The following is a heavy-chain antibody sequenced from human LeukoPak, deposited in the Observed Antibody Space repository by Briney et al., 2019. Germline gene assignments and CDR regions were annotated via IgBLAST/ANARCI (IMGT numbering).Heavy chain of an antibody. CDR3: ARGGGFYYMDV. J-gene: IGHJ6*03. Sequence: SETLSLTCTVSGGSISGYYWSWIRQSPGKGLEWFGEINHSGGTNYNPSLKSRVTISVDTSKNQFSLKMSSVTAADTAVYYCARGGGFYYMDVWGKGTTVTVSS. D-gene: IGHD3-16*01. V-gene: IGHV4-34*01. CDR1: GGSISGYY. CDR2: INHSGGT.